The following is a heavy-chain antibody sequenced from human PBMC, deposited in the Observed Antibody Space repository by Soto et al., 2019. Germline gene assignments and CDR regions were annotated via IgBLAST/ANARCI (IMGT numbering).Heavy chain of an antibody. Sequence: PSETLSLTCAVYGGSFSGYYWSWIRQPPGKGLEWIGEINHSGSTNYNPSLKSRVTISVDTSKNQFSLKLSSVTAADTAVYYCARGRITMVRGQKGAYYYGMDVWGQGTTVTVSS. V-gene: IGHV4-34*01. D-gene: IGHD3-10*01. CDR2: INHSGST. CDR3: ARGRITMVRGQKGAYYYGMDV. CDR1: GGSFSGYY. J-gene: IGHJ6*02.